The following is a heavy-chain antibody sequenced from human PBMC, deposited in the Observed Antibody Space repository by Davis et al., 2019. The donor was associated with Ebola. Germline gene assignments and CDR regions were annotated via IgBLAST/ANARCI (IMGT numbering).Heavy chain of an antibody. V-gene: IGHV3-53*01. Sequence: GAFLKISCAASGFTVSDHYMSWVRQAPGKGLEWVSVISAGGNTNYADSVLGRFTISRDISKATVYLQMNSLRVDDTAVYYCAREKRVRGVIFDYWGQGTLVTVSS. D-gene: IGHD3-10*01. J-gene: IGHJ4*02. CDR2: ISAGGNT. CDR1: GFTVSDHY. CDR3: AREKRVRGVIFDY.